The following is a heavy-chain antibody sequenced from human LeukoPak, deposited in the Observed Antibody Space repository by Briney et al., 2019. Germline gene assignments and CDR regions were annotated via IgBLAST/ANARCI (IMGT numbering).Heavy chain of an antibody. V-gene: IGHV3-74*01. CDR1: GFTFSGSW. D-gene: IGHD4-23*01. Sequence: GGSLRLSCAASGFTFSGSWMHWVRQAPGKGLVWVSRINTDGSSTTYADSVKGRFTISRDNAKNTLYLQMNSLRAEDTAVYYCARSFMTTVARVVDYWGQGTLVTVSS. CDR2: INTDGSST. CDR3: ARSFMTTVARVVDY. J-gene: IGHJ4*02.